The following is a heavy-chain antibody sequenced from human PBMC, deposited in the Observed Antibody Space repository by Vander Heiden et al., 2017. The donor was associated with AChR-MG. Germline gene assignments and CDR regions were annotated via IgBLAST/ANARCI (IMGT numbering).Heavy chain of an antibody. CDR2: IYPGDSDT. CDR1: GYSFTSYW. Sequence: EVQLVQSGAEVKKPGESLKISCKGSGYSFTSYWIGWVRQMPGKGLEWMGIIYPGDSDTRYSPSFQGQVTISADKSISTAYLQWSSLKAPDTAMYYCARSWGQRGSYYYYGMDVWGQGTTVTVSS. D-gene: IGHD3-10*01. CDR3: ARSWGQRGSYYYYGMDV. V-gene: IGHV5-51*01. J-gene: IGHJ6*02.